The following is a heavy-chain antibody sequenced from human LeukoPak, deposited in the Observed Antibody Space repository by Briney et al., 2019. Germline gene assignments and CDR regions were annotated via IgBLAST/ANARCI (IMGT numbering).Heavy chain of an antibody. CDR2: ISSSSSYI. V-gene: IGHV3-21*01. D-gene: IGHD3-10*01. CDR1: GFTFSSYS. CDR3: ARTRVFIDAFDI. Sequence: GGSLRLSCAASGFTFSSYSMNWVRQAPGKGLEWVSSISSSSSYIYYADSVKGRFTISRDNAKNSLYLQMNSLRAEDTAVYYCARTRVFIDAFDIWGQGTMVTVSS. J-gene: IGHJ3*02.